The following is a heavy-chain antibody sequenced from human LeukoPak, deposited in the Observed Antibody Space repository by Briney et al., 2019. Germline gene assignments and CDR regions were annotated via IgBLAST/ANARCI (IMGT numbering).Heavy chain of an antibody. D-gene: IGHD3-22*01. CDR3: AKGHDYYDSSGYRTNPDY. J-gene: IGHJ4*02. CDR2: ISGSGGST. Sequence: GGSLRLSCAASGFTFSSYAMSWVRQAPGKGLEWVSAISGSGGSTYYADSVKGRFTISRDNSKNTLYLQMNSLRAEDTAVYYCAKGHDYYDSSGYRTNPDYWGQGTLVTVSS. CDR1: GFTFSSYA. V-gene: IGHV3-23*01.